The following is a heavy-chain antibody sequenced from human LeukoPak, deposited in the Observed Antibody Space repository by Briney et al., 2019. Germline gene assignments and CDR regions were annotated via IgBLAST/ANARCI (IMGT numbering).Heavy chain of an antibody. Sequence: SETLSLTCTVSSGSISSSPYYWGWIRQPPGKGLEWIGGLYYSGTTYYNPSLKSRVTISLDTSTKSQFCLKLSSVTAADTAVYYCARLGAWIQLSQGYLDLWGRGTLVTVSS. CDR3: ARLGAWIQLSQGYLDL. V-gene: IGHV4-39*07. CDR1: SGSISSSPYY. J-gene: IGHJ2*01. CDR2: LYYSGTT. D-gene: IGHD5-18*01.